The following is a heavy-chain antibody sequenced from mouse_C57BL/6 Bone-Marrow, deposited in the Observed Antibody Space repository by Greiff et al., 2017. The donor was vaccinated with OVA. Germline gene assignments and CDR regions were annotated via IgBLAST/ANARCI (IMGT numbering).Heavy chain of an antibody. CDR1: GYTFTSYG. J-gene: IGHJ1*03. Sequence: LQQSGAELARPGASVKLSCKASGYTFTSYGISWVKQRTGQGLEWIGEIYPRSGNTYYNEKFKGKATLTADKSSSTAYMELRSLTSEDSAVYFCARPFYYYGSSYGYFDVWGTGTTVTVSS. CDR3: ARPFYYYGSSYGYFDV. V-gene: IGHV1-81*01. D-gene: IGHD1-1*01. CDR2: IYPRSGNT.